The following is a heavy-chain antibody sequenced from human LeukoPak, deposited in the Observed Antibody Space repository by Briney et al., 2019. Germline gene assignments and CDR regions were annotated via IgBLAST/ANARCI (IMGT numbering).Heavy chain of an antibody. CDR1: GFTFSSYW. Sequence: GGSLRLSCAASGFTFSSYWMSWVRQAPGKGLEWVANIKQDGSEKYYVDSVKGRFTISRDNAKNSLYLQMNSLRAEDTAVYYCASVQWLVYFDYWGQGTLVTVSS. CDR3: ASVQWLVYFDY. CDR2: IKQDGSEK. J-gene: IGHJ4*02. D-gene: IGHD6-19*01. V-gene: IGHV3-7*01.